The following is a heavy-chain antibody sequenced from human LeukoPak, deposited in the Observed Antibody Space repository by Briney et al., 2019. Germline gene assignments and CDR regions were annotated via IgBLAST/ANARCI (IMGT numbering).Heavy chain of an antibody. CDR1: GGSISSSSYY. CDR3: ARLVTYGDYEY. CDR2: IYYSGST. Sequence: SEALSLTCTVSGGSISSSSYYWGWIRQPPGKGLEWIGSIYYSGSTYYNPSLKSRVTISVDTSKNQFSLKLSSVTAADTAVYYCARLVTYGDYEYWGQGTLVTVSS. V-gene: IGHV4-39*01. D-gene: IGHD4-17*01. J-gene: IGHJ4*02.